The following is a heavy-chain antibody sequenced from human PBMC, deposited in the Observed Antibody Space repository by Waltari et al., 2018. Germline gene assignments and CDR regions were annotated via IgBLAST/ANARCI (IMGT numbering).Heavy chain of an antibody. CDR2: VYYTGTT. Sequence: QVQLQESGPGLVKPSETLALTCTVSGASMSLYYWNWIRQAPGKGLEWIGYVYYTGTTLCNPHLKSRRTRSVDTSKNQFSLRLSSVTAADTAVYFCARLGREYLYDGLDVWGPGTTVSVSS. CDR3: ARLGREYLYDGLDV. CDR1: GASMSLYY. V-gene: IGHV4-59*01. J-gene: IGHJ6*02. D-gene: IGHD1-26*01.